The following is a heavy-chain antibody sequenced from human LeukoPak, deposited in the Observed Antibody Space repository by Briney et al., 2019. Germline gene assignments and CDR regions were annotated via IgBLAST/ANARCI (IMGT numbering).Heavy chain of an antibody. CDR3: TTGAVAGPYYYGMDV. CDR2: IKSKTDGGTT. J-gene: IGHJ6*04. V-gene: IGHV3-15*01. CDR1: GFTFSNAW. Sequence: GGSLRLSCAASGFTFSNAWMSWVRQAPGKGLEWVGRIKSKTDGGTTDYAAPVKGRFTVSRDDSKNTLYLQMNSLKTEDTAMYYCTTGAVAGPYYYGMDVWGKGTTVTVSS. D-gene: IGHD6-19*01.